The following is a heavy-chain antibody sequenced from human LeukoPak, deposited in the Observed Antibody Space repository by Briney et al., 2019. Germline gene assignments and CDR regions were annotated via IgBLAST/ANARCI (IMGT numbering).Heavy chain of an antibody. V-gene: IGHV3-48*03. CDR1: GFTFSSYE. Sequence: PGGSLRLSCAASGFTFSSYEMNWVRQAPGKGLEWVSYISSSGSTIYYADPVKGRFTISRDNAKNSLYLQMNSLRAEDTAVYYCARDGVWGPTWFGETDGAFDIWGQGTMVTVSS. CDR2: ISSSGSTI. J-gene: IGHJ3*02. D-gene: IGHD3-10*01. CDR3: ARDGVWGPTWFGETDGAFDI.